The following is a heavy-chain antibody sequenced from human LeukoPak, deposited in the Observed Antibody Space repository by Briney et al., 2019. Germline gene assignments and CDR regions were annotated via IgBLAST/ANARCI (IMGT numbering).Heavy chain of an antibody. D-gene: IGHD2-8*02. J-gene: IGHJ3*01. CDR2: IYSGGST. Sequence: PGGSLRLSCAASGFTVSSNYMSWVRQAPGKGLEWVSVIYSGGSTYYADSVKGRFTISRDNSKNTVYLQMNSLRAEDTAVYYCAKEKYCTATTCQGNDAFDLWGQGTRVTVSS. CDR3: AKEKYCTATTCQGNDAFDL. V-gene: IGHV3-53*05. CDR1: GFTVSSNY.